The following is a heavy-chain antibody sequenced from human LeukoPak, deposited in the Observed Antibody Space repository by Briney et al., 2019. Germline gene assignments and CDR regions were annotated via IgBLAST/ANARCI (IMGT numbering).Heavy chain of an antibody. V-gene: IGHV3-30-3*01. J-gene: IGHJ4*02. Sequence: GGSLRLSCAASGFTSTYAMHWVRQAPGKGLERVAVISYDGSNKYYEDSVKGRFTISRDNSKNTLYLQMNSQRAEDTAVYSCASSGYSSSPSPFDYWGQGTLVTVSS. CDR1: GFTSTYA. D-gene: IGHD6-13*01. CDR3: ASSGYSSSPSPFDY. CDR2: ISYDGSNK.